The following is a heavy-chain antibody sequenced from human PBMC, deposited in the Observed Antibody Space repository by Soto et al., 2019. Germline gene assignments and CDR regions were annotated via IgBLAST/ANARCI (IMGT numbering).Heavy chain of an antibody. Sequence: GGSLRLSCAAPESIFSGYGMHWVRQAPVNGLELVAIIRFYLSNVNYADSVMGRFTISRYNSKNILYLEMKSLRVEDTAVYYCARDGIGSVAFWG. CDR2: IRFYLSNV. CDR1: ESIFSGYG. V-gene: IGHV3-33*01. J-gene: IGHJ6*01. CDR3: ARDGIGSVAF. D-gene: IGHD6-19*01.